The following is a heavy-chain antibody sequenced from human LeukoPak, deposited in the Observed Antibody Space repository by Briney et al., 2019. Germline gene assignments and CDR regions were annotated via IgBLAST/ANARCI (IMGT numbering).Heavy chain of an antibody. Sequence: ASVKVSCKASGYTFTSYAISWVRQAPGQGLEWMGWISAYNGNTNYAQKLQGRVTMTTDTSTSTAYMELRSLRSDDTAVYYCARVTESYYGSGSYYNAYYYYYYMDVWGKGTTVTISS. CDR3: ARVTESYYGSGSYYNAYYYYYYMDV. CDR2: ISAYNGNT. D-gene: IGHD3-10*01. CDR1: GYTFTSYA. V-gene: IGHV1-18*01. J-gene: IGHJ6*03.